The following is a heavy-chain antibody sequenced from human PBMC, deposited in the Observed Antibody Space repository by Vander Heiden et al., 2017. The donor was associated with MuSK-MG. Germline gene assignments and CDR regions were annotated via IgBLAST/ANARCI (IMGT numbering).Heavy chain of an antibody. J-gene: IGHJ4*02. CDR3: ARVEMATSKFDY. D-gene: IGHD5-12*01. V-gene: IGHV4-30-2*01. CDR2: IYHSGST. Sequence: QLQLQESGSGLVKPSQTLPLTCAVPGGSISSGGHSRRLIRQPPGKGLEWIGYIYHSGSTYYNPSLKSRVTISVDRSKNQFSLKLSSVTAADTAVYYCARVEMATSKFDYWGQGTPVTVSS. CDR1: GGSISSGGHS.